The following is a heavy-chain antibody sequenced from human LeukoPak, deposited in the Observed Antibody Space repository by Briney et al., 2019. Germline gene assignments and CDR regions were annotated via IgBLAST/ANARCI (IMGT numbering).Heavy chain of an antibody. Sequence: SETLSLTCTVSGGSISSYYWSWIRQPPGKGLKWIGNIYYSGYTTYSPSLRSRVTISVDTSKNQFSLKLSSVTAADTAVYYCALLSVTAIQDYWGQGTLVTVSS. CDR2: IYYSGYT. V-gene: IGHV4-59*08. J-gene: IGHJ4*02. CDR3: ALLSVTAIQDY. CDR1: GGSISSYY. D-gene: IGHD2-21*02.